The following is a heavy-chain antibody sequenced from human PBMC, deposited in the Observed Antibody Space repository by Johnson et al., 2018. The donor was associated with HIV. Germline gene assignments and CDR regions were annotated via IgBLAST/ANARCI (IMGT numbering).Heavy chain of an antibody. Sequence: VQLVESGGGVVQPGRSLRLSCAASGFTFSSYAMHWVRQAPGKGLEWVSLIYSGGTTYYADSVKGRFTISRDNSKNTLYLQMNSLRAEDTAVYYCARAGDYDAFDIWGQGTMVTVSS. CDR2: IYSGGTT. CDR1: GFTFSSYA. J-gene: IGHJ3*02. V-gene: IGHV3-66*01. D-gene: IGHD3-16*01. CDR3: ARAGDYDAFDI.